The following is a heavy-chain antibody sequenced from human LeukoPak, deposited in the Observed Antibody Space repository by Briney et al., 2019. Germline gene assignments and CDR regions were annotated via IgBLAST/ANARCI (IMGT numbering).Heavy chain of an antibody. CDR1: GYSFTSYW. Sequence: GESLKISCKGSGYSFTSYWIGWVRQMPGKGLEWMGIIYPGDSDTRYSPSFQGQVTISADKSISTAYLQWSSLKASDTAIYYCARSASIYSGEPRLGYWGRGTLVTVSS. CDR3: ARSASIYSGEPRLGY. D-gene: IGHD3-16*01. J-gene: IGHJ4*02. V-gene: IGHV5-51*01. CDR2: IYPGDSDT.